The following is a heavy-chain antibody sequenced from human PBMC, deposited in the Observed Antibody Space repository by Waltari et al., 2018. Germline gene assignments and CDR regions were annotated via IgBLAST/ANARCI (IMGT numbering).Heavy chain of an antibody. CDR1: GFAFDGYG. J-gene: IGHJ3*02. Sequence: EVQLVESGGGVVRPGGCLGLACAACGFAFDGYGMRWVRQAPGKGLEWVSDINWNGGSTGYADSVKGRFTISRDSAKTSLYLQMNSLRAEDTALYYCATVPGIATSGNDGIDIWGQGTMVTVSS. CDR2: INWNGGST. V-gene: IGHV3-20*04. D-gene: IGHD6-13*01. CDR3: ATVPGIATSGNDGIDI.